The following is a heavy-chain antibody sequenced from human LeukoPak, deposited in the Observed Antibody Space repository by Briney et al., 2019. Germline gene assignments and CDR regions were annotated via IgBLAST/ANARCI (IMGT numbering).Heavy chain of an antibody. V-gene: IGHV3-15*07. J-gene: IGHJ4*02. CDR2: IKSKTDGGTT. CDR3: TTPKYSGYDFYF. CDR1: GFTFNNYG. D-gene: IGHD5-12*01. Sequence: GGSLRLSCAASGFTFNNYGMHWVRQAPGKGLEWVGRIKSKTDGGTTDYAAPVKGRFTISRDDSKNTLFLQMNSLKTEDTATYYCTTPKYSGYDFYFWGQGTLVTVSS.